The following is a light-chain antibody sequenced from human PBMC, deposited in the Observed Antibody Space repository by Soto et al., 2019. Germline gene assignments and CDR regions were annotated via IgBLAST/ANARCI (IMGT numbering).Light chain of an antibody. CDR2: GAS. J-gene: IGKJ3*01. CDR3: QQYGSSPLVT. V-gene: IGKV3-20*01. CDR1: QSVSSSY. Sequence: EIVLTQSPGTLSLSPGERATLSCRASQSVSSSYLAWYQQKPGQAPRLLIYGASSRATGIPDRLSGSGAWTDFTITISRLEPEDVSAYYCQQYGSSPLVTFGPGTKVDIK.